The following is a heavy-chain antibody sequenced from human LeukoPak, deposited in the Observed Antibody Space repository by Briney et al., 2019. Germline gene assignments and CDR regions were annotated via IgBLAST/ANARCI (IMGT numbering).Heavy chain of an antibody. CDR3: ARARWGYDSSGYLGANYYFDY. V-gene: IGHV4-59*01. D-gene: IGHD3-22*01. CDR2: MYYSGST. J-gene: IGHJ4*02. Sequence: PSETLSLTCTVSGGSISSYYWSWIRQPPGKGLEWIGYMYYSGSTNYNPSLKSRVTISVDTSKNQFSLKLSSVTAADTAVYYCARARWGYDSSGYLGANYYFDYWGQGTLVTVSS. CDR1: GGSISSYY.